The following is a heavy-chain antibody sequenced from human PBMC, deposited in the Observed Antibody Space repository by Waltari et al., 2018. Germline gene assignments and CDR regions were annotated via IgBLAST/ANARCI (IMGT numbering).Heavy chain of an antibody. J-gene: IGHJ4*02. CDR2: VNPNGGGT. D-gene: IGHD2-21*02. Sequence: LVQSGAEVMKPGASVQVSCKASRDAVTEHYIHWVRQAPGQGLEWMGGVNPNGGGTNYAQRVAGRITVTWDTSISTAYMEFSRLTSGDTAVYFCAREYCGGDCRLFDYWGQGTLVTVSS. V-gene: IGHV1-2*02. CDR1: RDAVTEHY. CDR3: AREYCGGDCRLFDY.